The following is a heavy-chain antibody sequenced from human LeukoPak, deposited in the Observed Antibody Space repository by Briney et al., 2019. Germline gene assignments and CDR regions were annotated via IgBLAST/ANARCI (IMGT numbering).Heavy chain of an antibody. CDR3: ARLHGAYPFDY. CDR1: GFTFSSYS. Sequence: GGSLRLSCAASGFTFSSYSMNWVRQAPGKGLEWVSGISGSGGNTYYADSVKGRFTISRDNSKNTLYLQMNSLRAEDTAVYYCARLHGAYPFDYWGQGTLVTVSS. D-gene: IGHD4/OR15-4a*01. CDR2: ISGSGGNT. J-gene: IGHJ4*02. V-gene: IGHV3-23*01.